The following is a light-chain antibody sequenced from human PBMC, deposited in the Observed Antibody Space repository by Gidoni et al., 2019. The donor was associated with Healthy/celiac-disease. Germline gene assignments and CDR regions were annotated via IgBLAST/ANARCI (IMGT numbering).Light chain of an antibody. Sequence: AIRMTQSPSSFSASTGDRVTITCRASQGIGSYLAWDQQKPGKAPKLLIDAASTLQSGVPSRFSGSGSVTDFTLTISCLQSEDFATYYCQQYYSYPLTFGGGTKVEIK. J-gene: IGKJ4*01. V-gene: IGKV1-8*01. CDR2: AAS. CDR3: QQYYSYPLT. CDR1: QGIGSY.